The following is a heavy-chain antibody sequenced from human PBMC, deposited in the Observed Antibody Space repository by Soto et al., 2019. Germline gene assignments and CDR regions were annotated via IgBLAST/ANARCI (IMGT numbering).Heavy chain of an antibody. CDR3: AKGGAISYYYYMDV. V-gene: IGHV3-23*01. J-gene: IGHJ6*03. CDR2: ISGSGGST. D-gene: IGHD3-10*01. CDR1: GFTFSNYA. Sequence: EVQLLESGGALEQPGGSLRLSCAASGFTFSNYAVSWVRQAPGKGLEWVSAISGSGGSTNYADSVRGRFTISRDNSESTLYLQMHGLRAEDTAVYYCAKGGAISYYYYMDVWGKGTTVTVSS.